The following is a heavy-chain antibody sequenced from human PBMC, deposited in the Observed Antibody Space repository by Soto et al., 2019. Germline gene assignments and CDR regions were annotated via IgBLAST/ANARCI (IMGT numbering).Heavy chain of an antibody. V-gene: IGHV3-30*18. CDR2: ISSDGVTK. D-gene: IGHD6-19*01. Sequence: GGSLRLSCVASGFAFSYYGIHWVRQAPGKGLEWVGVISSDGVTKYYADSVKGRFTISRDNSKNTLFLQMDSLRPEDTAVYYCAKEIAVAGDLDYWGHGNLVTVSS. CDR3: AKEIAVAGDLDY. CDR1: GFAFSYYG. J-gene: IGHJ4*01.